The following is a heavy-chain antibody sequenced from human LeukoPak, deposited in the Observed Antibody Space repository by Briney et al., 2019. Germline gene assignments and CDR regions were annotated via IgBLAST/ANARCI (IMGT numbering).Heavy chain of an antibody. CDR2: INHSGST. CDR3: ARDYSSGWYDY. Sequence: KPSETLSLTCAVYGGSFSGYYWSWIRQPPGKGLEWIGEINHSGSTNYNPSLKSRVTISVDTSKNQFSLKLSSVTAADTAVYYCARDYSSGWYDYWGQGTLVTVSS. D-gene: IGHD6-19*01. CDR1: GGSFSGYY. J-gene: IGHJ4*02. V-gene: IGHV4-34*01.